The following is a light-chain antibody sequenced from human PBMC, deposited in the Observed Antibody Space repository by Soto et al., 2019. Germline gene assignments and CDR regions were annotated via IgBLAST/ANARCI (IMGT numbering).Light chain of an antibody. V-gene: IGKV1-9*01. CDR2: GAS. Sequence: DIQLTQSPSFLSASLGDRVTITCRASQDITNYLAWYLQKPGKAPKLLISGASTLQSGVPSRFSGSGSGTDFTLTINTLHPEDFATYYCLQVYSFPRTFGQGTKV. CDR3: LQVYSFPRT. J-gene: IGKJ1*01. CDR1: QDITNY.